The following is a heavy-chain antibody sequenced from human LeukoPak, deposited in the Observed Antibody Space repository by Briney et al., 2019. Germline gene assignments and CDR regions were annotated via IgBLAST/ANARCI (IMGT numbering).Heavy chain of an antibody. CDR3: TTFYDYVWGSYRYNYFQH. J-gene: IGHJ1*01. CDR1: GFTFSNAW. Sequence: GGSLRLSCAASGFTFSNAWMSWVRQAPGKGLEWVGRIKSKTDGGTTDYAAPVKGRFTISRDDSKNTLYLQMNSLKTEDTAVYYCTTFYDYVWGSYRYNYFQHWGQGTLVTVSS. D-gene: IGHD3-16*02. V-gene: IGHV3-15*01. CDR2: IKSKTDGGTT.